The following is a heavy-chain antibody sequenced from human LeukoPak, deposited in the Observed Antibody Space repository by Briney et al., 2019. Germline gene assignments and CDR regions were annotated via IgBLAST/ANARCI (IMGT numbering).Heavy chain of an antibody. CDR2: IYTSGNT. J-gene: IGHJ5*01. D-gene: IGHD2-21*02. V-gene: IGHV4-61*02. CDR1: GGSIRRGSYY. CDR3: ARDAGDYISGWWLDS. Sequence: PSQTLSLTCTVSGGSIRRGSYYWSWIRQPAGKGLEWIGRIYTSGNTNYNPSLKSRVTISLDTSKNQFSLRLGPVTAADTAVYYCARDAGDYISGWWLDSWGQGTLVTVSS.